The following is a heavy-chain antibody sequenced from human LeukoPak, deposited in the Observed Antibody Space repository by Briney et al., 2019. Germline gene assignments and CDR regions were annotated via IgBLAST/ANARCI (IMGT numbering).Heavy chain of an antibody. Sequence: GGSLRLSCAGSGFIFSNYAMTCVRQAPGEGLEWVSGISNSGGSTFYADSVKGRFTISRDNSKNTLYLQMNSLRVEDTAIYYCAKNLGQVVVPTPMDYWGQGTLVSVSS. CDR1: GFIFSNYA. D-gene: IGHD2-15*01. V-gene: IGHV3-23*01. CDR3: AKNLGQVVVPTPMDY. CDR2: ISNSGGST. J-gene: IGHJ4*02.